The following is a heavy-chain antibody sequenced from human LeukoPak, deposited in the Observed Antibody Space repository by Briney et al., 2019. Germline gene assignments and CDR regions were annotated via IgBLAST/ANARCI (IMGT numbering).Heavy chain of an antibody. CDR1: GFIFSSSA. D-gene: IGHD1-26*01. V-gene: IGHV3-23*01. Sequence: SGGSLRLSCTASGFIFSSSAMTWVRQAPGKGLEWVSAISDSGGSTVYADSVRGRLTISRDNSKNTLYLQMSSLRDEDTAIYYCTKAGSYAPLDYWGQGTLVTVSS. J-gene: IGHJ4*02. CDR2: ISDSGGST. CDR3: TKAGSYAPLDY.